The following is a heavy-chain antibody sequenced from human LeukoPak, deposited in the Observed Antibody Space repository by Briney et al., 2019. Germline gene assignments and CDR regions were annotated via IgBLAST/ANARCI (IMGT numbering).Heavy chain of an antibody. D-gene: IGHD3-22*01. CDR3: ARTYYYDSSGYYPLGY. J-gene: IGHJ4*02. CDR1: GYTFTGYY. Sequence: GASVKVSCKGSGYTFTGYYMHWVRQAPGQGLEWMGWINPNSGGTNYAQKFQGRVTMTRDTSISTAYMELSRLRSDATAVYYCARTYYYDSSGYYPLGYWGQGTLVTVSS. V-gene: IGHV1-2*02. CDR2: INPNSGGT.